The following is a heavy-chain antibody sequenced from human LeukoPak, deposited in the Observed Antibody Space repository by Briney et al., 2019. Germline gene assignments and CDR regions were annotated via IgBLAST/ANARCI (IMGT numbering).Heavy chain of an antibody. CDR2: INAYNGNT. CDR1: GYTFTSYG. V-gene: IGHV1-18*04. J-gene: IGHJ4*02. CDR3: ARGPRGYCSSTSCRIFDY. D-gene: IGHD2-2*01. Sequence: ASVKLSCKASGYTFTSYGISWVRQAPGQGLEWMGWINAYNGNTNYAQKLQGRVTMTTDTSTSTAYMELRSMRSDDTAVYYCARGPRGYCSSTSCRIFDYWGEGTLVTVSS.